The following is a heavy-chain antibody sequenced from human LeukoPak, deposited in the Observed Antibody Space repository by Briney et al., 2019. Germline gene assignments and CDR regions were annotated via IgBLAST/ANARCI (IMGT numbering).Heavy chain of an antibody. D-gene: IGHD4-17*01. V-gene: IGHV3-23*01. CDR3: AKDRYGDYSFEY. CDR1: GFTFSRFA. J-gene: IGHJ4*02. Sequence: GGSLRLSCAASGFTFSRFAMSWVRQAPGKGLEWVSAISGSGSDTYYADSVKGRFTVSRDNPKNTLYLQMNSLRAEDTALYYCAKDRYGDYSFEYWGQGTLVTVSS. CDR2: ISGSGSDT.